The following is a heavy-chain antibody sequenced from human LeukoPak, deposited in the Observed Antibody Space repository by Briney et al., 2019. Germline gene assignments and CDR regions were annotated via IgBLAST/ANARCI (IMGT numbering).Heavy chain of an antibody. Sequence: GGSLRLSCAASGFTFSSYAMSWVRQAPGKGLEWVSVIYSGGSTYYADSVKGRFTISRDNSKNTLYLQMNSLRAEDTAVYYCARDEGWAYYDILTDTFMDVWGQGTTVTVSS. CDR1: GFTFSSYA. CDR3: ARDEGWAYYDILTDTFMDV. J-gene: IGHJ6*02. V-gene: IGHV3-66*01. D-gene: IGHD3-9*01. CDR2: IYSGGST.